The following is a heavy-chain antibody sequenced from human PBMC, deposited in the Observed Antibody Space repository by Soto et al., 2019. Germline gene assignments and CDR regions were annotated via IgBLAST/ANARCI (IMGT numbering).Heavy chain of an antibody. D-gene: IGHD5-12*01. CDR1: GGSVRSGRYY. J-gene: IGHJ6*02. CDR2: IYDSGTT. Sequence: PSETLSLTCTVSGGSVRSGRYYWSWIRQPPGKGLEWIGYIYDSGTTADNPSLKSRVTISVDTSKNQFSLKLRSVIAADTAVYFCARAHSGYDPLGMDVWGQGTTVTVS. CDR3: ARAHSGYDPLGMDV. V-gene: IGHV4-61*01.